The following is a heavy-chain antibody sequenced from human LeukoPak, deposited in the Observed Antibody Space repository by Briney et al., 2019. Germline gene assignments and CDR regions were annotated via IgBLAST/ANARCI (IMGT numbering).Heavy chain of an antibody. D-gene: IGHD3-3*01. V-gene: IGHV2-5*01. J-gene: IGHJ5*02. CDR3: ARHYDFWSGSWFDP. CDR2: IYWNDDK. CDR1: GFSLSTSGVG. Sequence: SGPTLVKPTQTFTLTCTFSGFSLSTSGVGVGWIRQPPGKALEWLALIYWNDDKRYSPSLKSRLTITKDTSKNQVVLTMTNMDPVDTATYYCARHYDFWSGSWFDPWGQGTLVTVSS.